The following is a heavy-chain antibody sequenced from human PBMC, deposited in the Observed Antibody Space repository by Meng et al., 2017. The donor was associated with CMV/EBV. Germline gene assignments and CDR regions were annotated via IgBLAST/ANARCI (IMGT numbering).Heavy chain of an antibody. Sequence: GGSLRLSCAASGFTFSSYSMNWVRQAPGKGLEWVSSISSSSSYIYYADSVKGRFTISRDNAKNSLYPQMNSLRAEDTAVYYCARTRYYDFWSGYYYLDYWGQGTLVTVSS. J-gene: IGHJ4*02. CDR3: ARTRYYDFWSGYYYLDY. D-gene: IGHD3-3*01. V-gene: IGHV3-21*01. CDR2: ISSSSSYI. CDR1: GFTFSSYS.